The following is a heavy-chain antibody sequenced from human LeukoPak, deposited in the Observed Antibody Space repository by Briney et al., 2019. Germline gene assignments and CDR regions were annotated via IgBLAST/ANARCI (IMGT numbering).Heavy chain of an antibody. CDR3: ARVGIAAAGRRWYYGMDV. CDR2: IYYSGTT. CDR1: GGSISSYY. Sequence: SETLSLTCTVSGGSISSYYWSWIRQPPGKGLEWIGYIYYSGTTNYNPSLKSRVTISVDTSKNQFSLKLSSVTAADTAVYYCARVGIAAAGRRWYYGMDVWGQGTTVTVSS. V-gene: IGHV4-59*12. D-gene: IGHD6-13*01. J-gene: IGHJ6*02.